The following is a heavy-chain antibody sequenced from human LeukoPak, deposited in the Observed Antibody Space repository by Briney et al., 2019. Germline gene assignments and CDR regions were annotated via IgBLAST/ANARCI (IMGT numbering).Heavy chain of an antibody. J-gene: IGHJ4*02. Sequence: GGSLRLSCAASGFTFSSYAMSWVRQAPAKGLEWVSAISGSGGSTYYADSVKGRFTISRDNSKNTLYLQMNSLRAEDTAVYYCAKDPFHSSVTLGWGQGTLVTVSS. V-gene: IGHV3-23*01. CDR1: GFTFSSYA. D-gene: IGHD3-22*01. CDR2: ISGSGGST. CDR3: AKDPFHSSVTLG.